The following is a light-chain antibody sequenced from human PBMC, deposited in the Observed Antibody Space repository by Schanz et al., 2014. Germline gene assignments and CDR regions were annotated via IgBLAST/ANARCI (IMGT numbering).Light chain of an antibody. J-gene: IGLJ3*02. CDR2: EGT. CDR3: TSYISSSFFWV. CDR1: SSDVGGYNY. Sequence: QSALTQPPSASGSPGQSVTISCTGTSSDVGGYNYVSWYQQHPGKAPKLMIYEGTKRPSGVSNRFSGSKSGNTASLTISGLQAEDEADYYCTSYISSSFFWVFGGGTKLTVL. V-gene: IGLV2-14*01.